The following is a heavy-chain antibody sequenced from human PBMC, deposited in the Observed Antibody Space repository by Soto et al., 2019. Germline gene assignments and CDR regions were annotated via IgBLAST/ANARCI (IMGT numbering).Heavy chain of an antibody. V-gene: IGHV4-39*01. CDR2: MYYSGST. CDR3: VRRQFQLPLYYYYYGFDV. Sequence: SETLSLTCTVSGGSISSSGYYWGWIRQPPGKGLEWIGTMYYSGSTYYNPSLKSRVTISVDTSKNQFSLKLSSVTAADTAVYYCVRRQFQLPLYYYYYGFDVWGQGATVTVPS. D-gene: IGHD2-2*01. J-gene: IGHJ6*02. CDR1: GGSISSSGYY.